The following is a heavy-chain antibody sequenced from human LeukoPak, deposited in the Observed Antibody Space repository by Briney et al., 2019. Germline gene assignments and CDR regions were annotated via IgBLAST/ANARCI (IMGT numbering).Heavy chain of an antibody. CDR1: GFTLSSYA. D-gene: IGHD3-3*01. CDR2: ISSNGALT. Sequence: PGVSLRLSCSASGFTLSSYAMHWVRQAPGKGREYVSAISSNGALTYYAASVKCTFTLSRDNSKYTLYLQMTSLRAEDTAVYYCVQGSYDFWSGYYHYWGQGTLLTVSS. J-gene: IGHJ4*02. CDR3: VQGSYDFWSGYYHY. V-gene: IGHV3-64D*09.